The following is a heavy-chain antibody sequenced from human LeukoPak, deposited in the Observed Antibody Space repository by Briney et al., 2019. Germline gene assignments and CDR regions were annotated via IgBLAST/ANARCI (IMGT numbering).Heavy chain of an antibody. CDR1: GYSFTSYW. CDR3: ARLYYGSGSYSWYYYYYMDV. CDR2: IYRGDSDT. J-gene: IGHJ6*03. D-gene: IGHD3-10*01. V-gene: IGHV5-51*01. Sequence: GESLKISCKGSGYSFTSYWIGWVRQMPGKGLEWMGIIYRGDSDTRYSQSFQGRVTISADKSISTAYLQWSRLKASDTAMYYCARLYYGSGSYSWYYYYYMDVWGKGTTVTVSS.